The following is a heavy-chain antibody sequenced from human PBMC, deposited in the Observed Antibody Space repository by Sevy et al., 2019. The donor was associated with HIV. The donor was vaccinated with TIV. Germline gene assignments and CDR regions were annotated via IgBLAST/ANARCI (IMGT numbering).Heavy chain of an antibody. J-gene: IGHJ6*02. CDR1: GFIFSTYG. Sequence: GGSLRLSCAASGFIFSTYGIHWVRQAPGKGLEWVAVISFDGSDKDYADSVRGRFTISRDNSKNTLYLQMNSLRVEDTAIYYCAKMQGGSYNYYGMDVWGQGTTVTVSS. V-gene: IGHV3-30*18. CDR2: ISFDGSDK. D-gene: IGHD1-26*01. CDR3: AKMQGGSYNYYGMDV.